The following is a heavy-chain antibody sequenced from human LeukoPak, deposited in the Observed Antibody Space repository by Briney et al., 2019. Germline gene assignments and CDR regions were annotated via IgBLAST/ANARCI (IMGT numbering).Heavy chain of an antibody. CDR2: IYYSGNA. CDR3: ARGLNFGSGTLA. J-gene: IGHJ4*02. CDR1: GGSINSYY. D-gene: IGHD3-10*01. Sequence: SETLSLTCTVSGGSINSYYWSWIRQPPGKGLEWIGFIYYSGNAKYNTSLKSRVTISLDTSKNQFSLKLRSVTAADTAVYYCARGLNFGSGTLAWGQGTLVTVSS. V-gene: IGHV4-59*01.